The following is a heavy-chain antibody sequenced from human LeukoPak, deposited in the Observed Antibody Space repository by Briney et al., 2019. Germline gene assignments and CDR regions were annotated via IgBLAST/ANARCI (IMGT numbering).Heavy chain of an antibody. D-gene: IGHD6-19*01. CDR1: GGSISGYH. CDR2: IHYSGST. CDR3: AREGQWLADWFDP. Sequence: KPSETLSLTCTVSGGSISGYHWSWVRQPPGRGLEWIGYIHYSGSTNYNPSLKSRVTISVDTSKNQFSLKLTSVTAADTAVYYCAREGQWLADWFDPWGQGTLVTVSS. V-gene: IGHV4-59*01. J-gene: IGHJ5*02.